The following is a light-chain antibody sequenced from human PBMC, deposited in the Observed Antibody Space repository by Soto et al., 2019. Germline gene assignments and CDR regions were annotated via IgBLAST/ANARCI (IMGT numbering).Light chain of an antibody. Sequence: EIVLTQSPGTLSLSTGERATLSCGASQSLNSNYLAWYQQKPGQPPRVLIHDASSRATGVPGRFSGSGSGTEFTLTISSLQSEDFAVYYCQQYNDWWTFGQGTKVDIK. CDR3: QQYNDWWT. CDR1: QSLNSN. CDR2: DAS. J-gene: IGKJ1*01. V-gene: IGKV3-15*01.